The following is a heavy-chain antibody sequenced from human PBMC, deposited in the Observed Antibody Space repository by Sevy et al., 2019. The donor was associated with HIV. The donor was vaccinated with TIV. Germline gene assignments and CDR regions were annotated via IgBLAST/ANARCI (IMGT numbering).Heavy chain of an antibody. D-gene: IGHD6-19*01. CDR1: GGSITSYS. Sequence: SETLSLTCTVSGGSITSYSWSWIRQPAGKGLEWLGRIYSNGNSNYNPSLKSRVTMSVDTSKNQFSLKLTSGNAADTAVYFCAREGGASSAWFENWFGPWGQGTLVTVSS. CDR3: AREGGASSAWFENWFGP. V-gene: IGHV4-4*07. CDR2: IYSNGNS. J-gene: IGHJ5*02.